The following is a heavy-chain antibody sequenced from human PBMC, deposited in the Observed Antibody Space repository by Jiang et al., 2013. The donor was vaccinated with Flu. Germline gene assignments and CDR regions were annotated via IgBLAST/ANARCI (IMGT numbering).Heavy chain of an antibody. CDR1: GGSFSGYY. D-gene: IGHD3-22*01. CDR2: INHSGST. V-gene: IGHV4-34*01. J-gene: IGHJ4*02. Sequence: LLKPSETLSLTCAVYGGSFSGYYWSWIRQPPGKGLEWIGEINHSGSTNYNPSLKSRVTISVDTSKNQFSLKLSSVTAADTAVYYCARARIPRYYYDSSGYNSPTYFDYWGQGTLVTVSS. CDR3: ARARIPRYYYDSSGYNSPTYFDY.